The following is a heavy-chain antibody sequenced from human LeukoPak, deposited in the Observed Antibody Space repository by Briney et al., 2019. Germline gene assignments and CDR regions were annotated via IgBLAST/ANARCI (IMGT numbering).Heavy chain of an antibody. Sequence: GGSLRLSCAASGFTFSSYSMNWVRQAPGKGLECVSSISSSSSYIYYADSVKGRFTISRDNAKNSLYLQMNSLRAEDTAVYYCARYGYCSSTSCRQEDWFDPWGQGTLVTVSS. CDR2: ISSSSSYI. D-gene: IGHD2-2*01. V-gene: IGHV3-21*01. J-gene: IGHJ5*02. CDR3: ARYGYCSSTSCRQEDWFDP. CDR1: GFTFSSYS.